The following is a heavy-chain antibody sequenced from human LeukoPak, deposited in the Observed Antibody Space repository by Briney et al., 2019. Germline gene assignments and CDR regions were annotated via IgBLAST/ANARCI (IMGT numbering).Heavy chain of an antibody. CDR3: ARGPFYDSSGYSRGNWFDP. CDR1: GYTFTSYA. CDR2: INAGNGNT. Sequence: ASVKVSCKASGYTFTSYAMHWVRQAPGQRLEWMGWINAGNGNTKYSQKFQGRVTITRDTSASTAYMELSSLRSEDTAVYYCARGPFYDSSGYSRGNWFDPWGQGTLVTVSS. D-gene: IGHD3-22*01. J-gene: IGHJ5*02. V-gene: IGHV1-3*01.